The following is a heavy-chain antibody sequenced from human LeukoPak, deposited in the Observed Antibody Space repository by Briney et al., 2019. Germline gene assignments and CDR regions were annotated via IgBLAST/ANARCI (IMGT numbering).Heavy chain of an antibody. CDR3: ARVGMGYYFDY. CDR1: GFTFSSYA. V-gene: IGHV3-64*01. CDR2: ISSNGGST. J-gene: IGHJ4*02. Sequence: PGGSLRLSCAASGFTFSSYAMHWVRQAPGKGLEYVSAISSNGGSTYYANSVKGRFTISRDNSKNTLYLQMGSPRAEDMAVYYCARVGMGYYFDYWGQGTLVTVSS. D-gene: IGHD5-24*01.